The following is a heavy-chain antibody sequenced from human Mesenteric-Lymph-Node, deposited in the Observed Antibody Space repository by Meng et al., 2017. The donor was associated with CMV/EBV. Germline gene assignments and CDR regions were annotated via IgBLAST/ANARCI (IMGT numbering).Heavy chain of an antibody. CDR2: RDSSGNT. D-gene: IGHD3-3*01. J-gene: IGHJ4*02. V-gene: IGHV4-59*01. Sequence: SETLSLTCTVSGGTMRIYHWAWIRQSPGKGLEWIGERDSSGNTKYTASLQSRVTISAETSKNQFSLKLTSVTTADTAVYWCARVGYFDFSFDSWGQGTLVTVSS. CDR1: GGTMRIYH. CDR3: ARVGYFDFSFDS.